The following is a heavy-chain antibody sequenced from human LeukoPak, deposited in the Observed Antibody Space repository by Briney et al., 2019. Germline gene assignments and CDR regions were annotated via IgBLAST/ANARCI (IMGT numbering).Heavy chain of an antibody. J-gene: IGHJ4*02. CDR3: ARAGISWNPADS. CDR2: INLRGST. Sequence: PGGSLRLSCAASGFTVSSNYINWVRQPPGKGLEWIGEINLRGSTNYNPSLKSRVTISLDESKNQFSLKLNSVTAADTAVYYCARAGISWNPADSWGQGTLVTVSS. V-gene: IGHV4-4*02. D-gene: IGHD1-1*01. CDR1: GFTVSSNY.